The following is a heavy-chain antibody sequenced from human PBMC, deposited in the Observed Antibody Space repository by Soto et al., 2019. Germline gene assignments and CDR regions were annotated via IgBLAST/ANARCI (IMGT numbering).Heavy chain of an antibody. D-gene: IGHD1-1*01. CDR1: GFTFSSYA. J-gene: IGHJ6*02. CDR2: ISYDGSNK. V-gene: IGHV3-30-3*01. CDR3: GRDRLRYNWNDFPYYYYGMDV. Sequence: QVQLVESGGGVVQPGRSLRLSCAASGFTFSSYAMHWVRQAPGKGLEWVAVISYDGSNKYYADSVKGRFTISRDNSKNTLYLQMNSLRAEDTAVYYCGRDRLRYNWNDFPYYYYGMDVWGQGTTVTVSS.